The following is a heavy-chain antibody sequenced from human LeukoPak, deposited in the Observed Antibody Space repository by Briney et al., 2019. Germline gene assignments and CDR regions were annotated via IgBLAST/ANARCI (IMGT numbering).Heavy chain of an antibody. Sequence: GGSLRLSWAASGFTFRSDSMSWVRQAPGKGLEWVSAITGTGENTYYADFVKGRFTISRDNSNNTLYLQMNSLRAEDTAVYYCAKIGGYFDYWGQGTLVTVSS. CDR3: AKIGGYFDY. V-gene: IGHV3-23*01. CDR2: ITGTGENT. J-gene: IGHJ4*02. D-gene: IGHD3-10*01. CDR1: GFTFRSDS.